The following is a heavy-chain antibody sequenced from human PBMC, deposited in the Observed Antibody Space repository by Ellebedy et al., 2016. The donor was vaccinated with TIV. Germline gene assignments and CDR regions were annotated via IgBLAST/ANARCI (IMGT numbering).Heavy chain of an antibody. J-gene: IGHJ4*02. D-gene: IGHD3-10*01. V-gene: IGHV1-24*01. CDR3: ATDRDGSGSTDY. CDR2: FDPEDGDT. CDR1: GYILTEVF. Sequence: ASVKVSCKVSGYILTEVFMHWVRQAPGNGFEWMGGFDPEDGDTIYAQKFQGSVTLTEDTSTDTTYMALSSLTSEDTAVYYCATDRDGSGSTDYWGQGTLVAVSS.